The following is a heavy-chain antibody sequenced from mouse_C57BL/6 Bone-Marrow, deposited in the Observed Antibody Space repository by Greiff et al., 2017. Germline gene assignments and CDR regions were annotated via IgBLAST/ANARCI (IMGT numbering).Heavy chain of an antibody. CDR3: ARHDLITDYYAMDY. V-gene: IGHV5-6*02. D-gene: IGHD2-4*01. J-gene: IGHJ4*01. Sequence: EVKLEESGGDLVKPGGSLKLSCAASGFTFSSYGMSWVRQTPDKRLEWVATISSGGSYTYYPDSVKGRFTISRDNAKNTLYLQMSSLKSEDTAMYYCARHDLITDYYAMDYWGQGTSVTVSS. CDR2: ISSGGSYT. CDR1: GFTFSSYG.